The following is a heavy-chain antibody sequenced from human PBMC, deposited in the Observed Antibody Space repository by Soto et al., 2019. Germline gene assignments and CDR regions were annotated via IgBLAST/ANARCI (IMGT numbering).Heavy chain of an antibody. J-gene: IGHJ6*02. CDR2: ISGYNGNT. CDR1: GYTFSMSG. CDR3: AREGPRPYYYYGMDG. Sequence: QVQLVQSGAEVKKPGASVKVSCKSSGYTFSMSGISWVRQAPGQGLEWMGWISGYNGNTNYEQKFQDRVPMPTDTSTKTCYMELRSLVSDEAAVYYCAREGPRPYYYYGMDGWGQGTTVTVSS. V-gene: IGHV1-18*01.